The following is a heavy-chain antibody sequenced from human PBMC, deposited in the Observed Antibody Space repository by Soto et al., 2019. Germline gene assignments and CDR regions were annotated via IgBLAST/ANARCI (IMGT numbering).Heavy chain of an antibody. Sequence: GGSLRLSCAASGFTSSRYWMHWVRQAPGKGLVWVSRINSDGSSTSYADSVKGRFTISRDNAKNTLYLQMNSLRAEDTAVYYCTCPYSSDWYEKDHWGQGTLVTVSS. CDR3: TCPYSSDWYEKDH. CDR1: GFTSSRYW. CDR2: INSDGSST. J-gene: IGHJ4*02. D-gene: IGHD6-19*01. V-gene: IGHV3-74*01.